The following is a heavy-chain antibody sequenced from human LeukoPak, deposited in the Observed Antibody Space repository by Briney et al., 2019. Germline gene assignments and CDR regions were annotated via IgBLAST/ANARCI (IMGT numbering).Heavy chain of an antibody. Sequence: GESLKISCKGSGYSFTSYWIGWVRQMPGKGLEWMGIIYPGDSDTRYSPSFQGQVTISADKSISTAYLQWSSLKASDTAMYYCARLDPPLDDYCDYGYFDYWGQGTLVTVSS. J-gene: IGHJ4*02. CDR3: ARLDPPLDDYCDYGYFDY. V-gene: IGHV5-51*01. D-gene: IGHD4-17*01. CDR1: GYSFTSYW. CDR2: IYPGDSDT.